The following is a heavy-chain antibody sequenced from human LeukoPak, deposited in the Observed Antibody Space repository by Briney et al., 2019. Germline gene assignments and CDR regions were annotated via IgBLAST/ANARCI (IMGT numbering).Heavy chain of an antibody. D-gene: IGHD6-13*01. V-gene: IGHV5-51*01. CDR1: GYIFTNNW. Sequence: LGESLQISCKISGYIFTNNWIGWVRQVPGKGLEWMGLIYPGYSDAKYSPSFQGQVTLSVDTSISTSSLQLGGLRASDTAIYYCVRFALSSSLDHWGQGTLVTVSS. CDR2: IYPGYSDA. CDR3: VRFALSSSLDH. J-gene: IGHJ5*02.